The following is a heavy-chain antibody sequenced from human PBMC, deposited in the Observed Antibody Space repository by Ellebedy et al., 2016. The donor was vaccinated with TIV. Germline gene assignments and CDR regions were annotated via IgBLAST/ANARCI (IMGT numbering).Heavy chain of an antibody. CDR2: IYWDDDK. CDR1: GFSLSTSGVG. Sequence: SGPTLVKPTQTLTLTCTFSGFSLSTSGVGVGWIRQPPGKALEWLALIYWDDDKRYSPSLKSRLTITKDTSKNQVVLTMTNMDPVDTATYYCAHTITMVRGVITYHYYVMDVWGQGTTVTVSS. J-gene: IGHJ6*02. V-gene: IGHV2-5*02. CDR3: AHTITMVRGVITYHYYVMDV. D-gene: IGHD3-10*01.